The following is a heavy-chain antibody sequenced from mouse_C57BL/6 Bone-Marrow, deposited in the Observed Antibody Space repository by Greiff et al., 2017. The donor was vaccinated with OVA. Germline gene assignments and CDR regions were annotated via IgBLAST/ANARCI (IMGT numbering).Heavy chain of an antibody. Sequence: EVQLQQSGAELVRPGASVKLSCTASGFTITDDYMHWVKQRPEQGLEWIGWIDPENGDTEYASKFQGKATITADTSSNTAYLQLSSLTSEDTAVYYCLVNPVFDVWGTGTTVTVSS. CDR3: LVNPVFDV. CDR1: GFTITDDY. CDR2: IDPENGDT. V-gene: IGHV14-4*01. J-gene: IGHJ1*03.